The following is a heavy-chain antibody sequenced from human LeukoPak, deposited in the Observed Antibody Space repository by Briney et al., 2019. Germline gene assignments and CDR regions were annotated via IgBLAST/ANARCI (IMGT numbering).Heavy chain of an antibody. J-gene: IGHJ4*02. Sequence: ASVKVSCKVSGYTLSQLSMHCGRHAPRKKGEWRGGFDTQDGETIYAQKFYGRVTMTEDTSTDTGYMELSSVRSEDTAVCYGATDGMWYGSGWYYFDYWGQGTLVTVSS. V-gene: IGHV1-24*01. D-gene: IGHD6-13*01. CDR3: ATDGMWYGSGWYYFDY. CDR2: FDTQDGET. CDR1: GYTLSQLS.